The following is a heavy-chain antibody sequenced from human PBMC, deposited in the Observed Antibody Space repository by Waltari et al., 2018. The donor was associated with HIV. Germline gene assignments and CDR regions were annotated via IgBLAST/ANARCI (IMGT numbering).Heavy chain of an antibody. CDR2: ISWNSGSI. J-gene: IGHJ4*02. Sequence: EVQLVESGGGLVQPGRSLRLSCAASGFTFDDYAMPWVRQAPGKGRGWVSGISWNSGSIGYADSVKGRFTISRDNAKNSLYLQMNSLRAEDTALYYCAKDLAPYGSHGWSLDYWGQGTLVTVSS. CDR1: GFTFDDYA. CDR3: AKDLAPYGSHGWSLDY. V-gene: IGHV3-9*01. D-gene: IGHD6-19*01.